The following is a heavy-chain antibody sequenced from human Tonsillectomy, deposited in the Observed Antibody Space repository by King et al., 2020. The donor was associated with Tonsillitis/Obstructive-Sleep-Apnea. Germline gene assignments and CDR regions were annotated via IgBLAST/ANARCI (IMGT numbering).Heavy chain of an antibody. Sequence: QLAQSGAEVKKPVASVKVSCKASGYTFTNYDINWVRQATGQGLEWMGWMNPYSGNTGYAQKFQGRVTMTRNTSISTAYMELSSLRSEDTAVYYCAMGIGIYYAGRDYWGQGTLVTVSS. CDR2: MNPYSGNT. J-gene: IGHJ4*02. CDR1: GYTFTNYD. CDR3: AMGIGIYYAGRDY. V-gene: IGHV1-8*01. D-gene: IGHD1-26*01.